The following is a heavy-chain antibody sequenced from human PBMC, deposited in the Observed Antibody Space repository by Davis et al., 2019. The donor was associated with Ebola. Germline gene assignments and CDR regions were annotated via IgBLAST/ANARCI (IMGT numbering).Heavy chain of an antibody. CDR3: ATTQWLREFDN. V-gene: IGHV3-53*05. J-gene: IGHJ4*02. CDR2: IYDHST. CDR1: GFTVSSNH. D-gene: IGHD6-19*01. Sequence: PGGSLRLSCAASGFTVSSNHMSWVRQAPGKGLEWVSVIYDHSTAYADSVRGRFIISRDKSNNTLSLEMNSLRVDDTAVYYCATTQWLREFDNWGQGTLVTVSS.